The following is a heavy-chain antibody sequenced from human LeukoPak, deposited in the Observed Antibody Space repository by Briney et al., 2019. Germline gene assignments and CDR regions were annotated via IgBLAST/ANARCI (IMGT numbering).Heavy chain of an antibody. CDR3: ARDSSGYYLDY. CDR2: IYSGGST. V-gene: IGHV3-53*05. Sequence: GGSLRLSCAASGFTISSNYMSWVRQAPGKELEWVSVIYSGGSTYYADSVKGRFTISRDTSKNTVYLQMNSLRVEDTAVYYCARDSSGYYLDYWGQGSLVTVSS. D-gene: IGHD3-22*01. CDR1: GFTISSNY. J-gene: IGHJ4*02.